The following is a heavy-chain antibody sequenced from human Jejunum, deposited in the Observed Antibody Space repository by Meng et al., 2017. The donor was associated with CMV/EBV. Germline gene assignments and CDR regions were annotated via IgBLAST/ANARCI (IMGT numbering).Heavy chain of an antibody. J-gene: IGHJ5*01. V-gene: IGHV7-4-1*02. D-gene: IGHD2-21*02. CDR3: ARDSLTATFDS. CDR1: GYTFNRYA. Sequence: VSCKASGYTFNRYAVHWVRQAPGHGLEWVGWINMRTGKPAYAQGFTGRFVFSLDTSVTTAYLQISSLKAEDTAVYYCARDSLTATFDSWGQGTLVPSPQ. CDR2: INMRTGKP.